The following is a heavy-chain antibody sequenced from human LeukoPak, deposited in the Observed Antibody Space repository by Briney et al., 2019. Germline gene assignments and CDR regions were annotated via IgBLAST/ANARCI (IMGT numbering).Heavy chain of an antibody. Sequence: SGPTLVKPTQTLTLTCTFSGFSLSTSGVGVGWIRQPPGKALEWLALIYWDDDKRYIPSLKGRLTITKDTSKNQVVLTMTNMDPVDTATYYCAHRGYSGYASSRGKGTLVTVSS. CDR3: AHRGYSGYASS. D-gene: IGHD5-12*01. CDR2: IYWDDDK. J-gene: IGHJ4*02. V-gene: IGHV2-5*02. CDR1: GFSLSTSGVG.